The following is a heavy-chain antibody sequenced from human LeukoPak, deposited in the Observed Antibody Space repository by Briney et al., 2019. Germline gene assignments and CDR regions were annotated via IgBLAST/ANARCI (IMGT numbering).Heavy chain of an antibody. V-gene: IGHV1-18*01. CDR1: GYTFTSYG. J-gene: IGHJ4*02. D-gene: IGHD3-22*01. Sequence: ASVKVSCKASGYTFTSYGISWVRQAPGQGLEWMGWISAYNGNTNYAQKLQGRVTMTTDTSTSTAYMELRSLRSDDTAVYYCARNYYDSSGYYYFDYWGQGTLVTVSS. CDR2: ISAYNGNT. CDR3: ARNYYDSSGYYYFDY.